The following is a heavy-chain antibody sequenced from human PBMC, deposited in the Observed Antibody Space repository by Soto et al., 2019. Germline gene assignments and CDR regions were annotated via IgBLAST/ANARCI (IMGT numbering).Heavy chain of an antibody. Sequence: EVQLVESGGGLVQPGGSLRLSCAASGFTFSSDWMSWVRQAPGKGLEWVANIKQDGSEKYYVDSVKGRFTISRDNAKNSLYLQMNSLRAEDTAVYYCARPGAQQLADYYYYYGMDVWGQGTTVTVSS. CDR2: IKQDGSEK. D-gene: IGHD6-13*01. J-gene: IGHJ6*02. CDR3: ARPGAQQLADYYYYYGMDV. CDR1: GFTFSSDW. V-gene: IGHV3-7*01.